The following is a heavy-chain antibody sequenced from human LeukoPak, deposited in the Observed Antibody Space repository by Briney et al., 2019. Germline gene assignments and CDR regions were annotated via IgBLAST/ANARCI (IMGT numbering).Heavy chain of an antibody. CDR2: ISGSGGST. CDR1: GFTFSSYA. Sequence: GRSLRLSCAASGFTFSSYAMSWVRQAPGKGLEWVSAISGSGGSTYYADSVKGRFTISRDNSKNTLYLQMNSLRAEDTAVYYCAKETTVTTGYYYFDYWGQGTLVTVSS. V-gene: IGHV3-23*01. D-gene: IGHD4-17*01. CDR3: AKETTVTTGYYYFDY. J-gene: IGHJ4*02.